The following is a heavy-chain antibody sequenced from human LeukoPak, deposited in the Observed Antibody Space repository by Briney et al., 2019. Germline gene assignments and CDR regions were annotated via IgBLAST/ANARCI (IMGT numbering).Heavy chain of an antibody. CDR2: ISRSSSNI. J-gene: IGHJ4*02. CDR1: GFTFSSHS. D-gene: IGHD1-26*01. Sequence: GGSLRLSCAASGFTFSSHSMNWVRQAPGKGLEWVSSISRSSSNIYYADSVKGRFTIGRDNAKNSLYLQMSSLRAEDTAVYYCAGGGPESYYFDYWGRGTLVTVSS. V-gene: IGHV3-21*01. CDR3: AGGGPESYYFDY.